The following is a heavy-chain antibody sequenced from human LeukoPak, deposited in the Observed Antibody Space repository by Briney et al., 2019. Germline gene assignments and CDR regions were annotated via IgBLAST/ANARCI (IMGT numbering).Heavy chain of an antibody. CDR2: INHSGST. Sequence: PSETLSLTCAVYGGSFSGYYWSWIRQPPGKGLEWIGEINHSGSTNYNPSLKSRVTISINTSKNQFSLKLSSVTGADTAVYYCARGPGTWYYYWGQGTLVTVSS. CDR3: ARGPGTWYYY. D-gene: IGHD6-13*01. CDR1: GGSFSGYY. V-gene: IGHV4-34*01. J-gene: IGHJ4*02.